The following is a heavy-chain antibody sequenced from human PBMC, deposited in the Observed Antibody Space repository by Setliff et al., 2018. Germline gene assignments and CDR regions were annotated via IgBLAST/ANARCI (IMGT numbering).Heavy chain of an antibody. D-gene: IGHD4-17*01. V-gene: IGHV4-34*01. CDR3: ARDPLTTNRRRAFDI. CDR1: GGSFSGYY. CDR2: INHSGST. J-gene: IGHJ3*02. Sequence: PSETLSLTCAVYGGSFSGYYWSWIRQPPGKGLEWIGEINHSGSTNYNPSLKSRVTISVDTSKNQFSVKLSSVTAADTAVYYCARDPLTTNRRRAFDIWGQGTMVTVSS.